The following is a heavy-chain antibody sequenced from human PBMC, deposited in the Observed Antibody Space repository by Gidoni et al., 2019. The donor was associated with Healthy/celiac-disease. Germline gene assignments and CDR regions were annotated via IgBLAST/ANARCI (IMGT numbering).Heavy chain of an antibody. J-gene: IGHJ4*02. CDR2: INHSGST. V-gene: IGHV4-34*01. CDR1: GGSFSVYY. Sequence: QVQLQQWGAGLLKPSETLSLTCAVYGGSFSVYYWSWIRQPPGKGLEWIGEINHSGSTNYNPSLKSRVTISVDTSKNQFSLKLSSVTAADTAVYYCARESTWIQLWSVSVSYFDYWGQGTLVTVSS. CDR3: ARESTWIQLWSVSVSYFDY. D-gene: IGHD5-18*01.